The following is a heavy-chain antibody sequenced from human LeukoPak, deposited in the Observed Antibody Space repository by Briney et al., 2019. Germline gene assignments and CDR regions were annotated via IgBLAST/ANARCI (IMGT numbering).Heavy chain of an antibody. CDR3: ATGPGYSSSW. J-gene: IGHJ4*02. CDR1: GFTVSSYW. D-gene: IGHD6-13*01. CDR2: INQDGSEK. Sequence: PGGSLRLSCAASGFTVSSYWMSWVRQAPGKGLEGVANINQDGSEKYYVDSVKGRFTISRDNAKNSLYLQMNSLRAEDTAVYYCATGPGYSSSWWGQGTLVTVSS. V-gene: IGHV3-7*01.